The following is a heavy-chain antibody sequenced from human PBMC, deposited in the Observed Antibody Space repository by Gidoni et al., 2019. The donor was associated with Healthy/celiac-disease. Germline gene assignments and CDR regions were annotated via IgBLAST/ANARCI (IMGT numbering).Heavy chain of an antibody. D-gene: IGHD3-22*01. CDR3: AKRLDSSGLNAFDI. CDR2: ISGRGGST. J-gene: IGHJ3*02. V-gene: IGHV3-23*01. Sequence: EVQLLESGGGLVQPGGSLRLSCAASGCTSSSYAMSWVRQAPGKGLEWVSAISGRGGSTYYADSVKGRFTISRDNSKNTLYLQMNSLRAEDTAVYYCAKRLDSSGLNAFDIWGQGTMVTVSS. CDR1: GCTSSSYA.